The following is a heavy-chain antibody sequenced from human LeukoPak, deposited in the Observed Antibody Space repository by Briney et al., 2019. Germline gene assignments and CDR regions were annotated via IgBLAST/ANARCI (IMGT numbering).Heavy chain of an antibody. V-gene: IGHV3-23*01. CDR2: ISGSGGST. Sequence: PGGSLRLSCAASGFTFSSYAMGWVRQAPGKGLEWVSAISGSGGSTYYADSVKGRFTISRDNSKNTLYLQMNSLRAEDTAVYYCAKDSLAAVAEYFQHWGQGTLVTVSS. CDR3: AKDSLAAVAEYFQH. CDR1: GFTFSSYA. D-gene: IGHD6-13*01. J-gene: IGHJ1*01.